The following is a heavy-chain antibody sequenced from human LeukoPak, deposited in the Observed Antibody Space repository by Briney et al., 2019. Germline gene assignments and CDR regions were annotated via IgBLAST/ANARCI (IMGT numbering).Heavy chain of an antibody. Sequence: PGGSLRLSCTTSGFTFGDYAMSWVRQAPGKGLEWVSFIRRNAHGGTTEYAASVKGRFSSSRDDSKSIAYLQMNSLKTEDTAVYFCTRVTYYYGNSGYFHFDSWGQGSLVTVSS. V-gene: IGHV3-49*04. J-gene: IGHJ4*02. CDR3: TRVTYYYGNSGYFHFDS. CDR2: IRRNAHGGTT. CDR1: GFTFGDYA. D-gene: IGHD3-22*01.